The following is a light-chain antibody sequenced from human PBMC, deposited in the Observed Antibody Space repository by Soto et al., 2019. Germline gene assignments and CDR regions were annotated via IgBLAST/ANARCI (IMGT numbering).Light chain of an antibody. Sequence: QYVLTQSPSASASLGASVKLTCTLSSGDSSYAIAWHQQQPEKGPRYLMKLNSDGSHSKGDGIPDRFSGSSSGAERYLTISSLQSEDEADYYCQTWGTGIVVFGGGTKLTAL. V-gene: IGLV4-69*01. J-gene: IGLJ2*01. CDR1: SGDSSYA. CDR3: QTWGTGIVV. CDR2: LNSDGSH.